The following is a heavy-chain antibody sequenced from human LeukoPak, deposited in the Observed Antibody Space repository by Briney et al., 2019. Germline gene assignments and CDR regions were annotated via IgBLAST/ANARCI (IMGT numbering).Heavy chain of an antibody. CDR1: GCTFISYA. V-gene: IGHV1-69*01. CDR3: AREEVVVVAATQFYGMDV. CDR2: IIHIFGTA. Sequence: SVKVSCKASGCTFISYAISWVRQAPGQGLEWMGGIIHIFGTANYGQKFQGRVTITADESTSTAYMELSSLRSEDTAVYYCAREEVVVVAATQFYGMDVWGQGTTVTVSS. D-gene: IGHD2-15*01. J-gene: IGHJ6*02.